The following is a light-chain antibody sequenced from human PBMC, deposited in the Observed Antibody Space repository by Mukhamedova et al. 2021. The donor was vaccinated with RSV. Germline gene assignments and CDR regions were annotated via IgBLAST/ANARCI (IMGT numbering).Light chain of an antibody. V-gene: IGLV3-1*01. CDR2: QDS. CDR3: QAWDSSTRGV. J-gene: IGLJ2*01. Sequence: ASITRSGDKLGDKYACWYQQKPGQSPVLVIYQDSKRPSGIPERFSGSNSGNTATLTISGTQAMDEADYYCQAWDSSTRGVFGGGT. CDR1: KLGDKY.